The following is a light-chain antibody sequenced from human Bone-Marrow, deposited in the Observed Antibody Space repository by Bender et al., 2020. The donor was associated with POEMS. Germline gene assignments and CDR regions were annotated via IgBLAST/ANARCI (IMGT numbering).Light chain of an antibody. Sequence: SYELSQPPSVSVSPGQTANITCFGNKLENKYINWYHQRPGQSPALVIHQDSRRPSGIPERFSGSTSGNTATLTIIGPQAMDEGDYYCQVWESVNDPVVFGGGTKLTVL. CDR2: QDS. CDR1: KLENKY. CDR3: QVWESVNDPVV. V-gene: IGLV3-1*01. J-gene: IGLJ2*01.